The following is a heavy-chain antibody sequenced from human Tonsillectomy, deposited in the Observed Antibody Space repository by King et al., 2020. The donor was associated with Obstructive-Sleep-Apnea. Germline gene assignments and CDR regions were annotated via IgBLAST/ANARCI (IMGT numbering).Heavy chain of an antibody. V-gene: IGHV3-30*04. J-gene: IGHJ4*02. D-gene: IGHD1-1*01. CDR3: AREGAARELDY. CDR1: GFTFSSYA. CDR2: ISYDGSNK. Sequence: VQLVESGGGVVQPGTSLRLSCGASGFTFSSYAMHWVRQAPGKGLEWVAFISYDGSNKYYADSVKGRFTISREHSNNTLFLQINSLRAEDTAVYYCAREGAARELDYWGQGTLVTVSS.